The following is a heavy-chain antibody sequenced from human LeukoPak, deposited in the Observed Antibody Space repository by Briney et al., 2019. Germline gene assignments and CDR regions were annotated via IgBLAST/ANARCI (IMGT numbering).Heavy chain of an antibody. J-gene: IGHJ4*02. Sequence: ASVKVSCKASGYTFTGYYMHWVRQAPGQGLEWMGWINPNSGGTNYAQKFQGRVTMTRDTSISTAYMELSRLRSDDTAVYYCARDAEEYCTNDVCYYFDYWGQGTLVTVSS. CDR3: ARDAEEYCTNDVCYYFDY. V-gene: IGHV1-2*02. CDR2: INPNSGGT. D-gene: IGHD2-8*01. CDR1: GYTFTGYY.